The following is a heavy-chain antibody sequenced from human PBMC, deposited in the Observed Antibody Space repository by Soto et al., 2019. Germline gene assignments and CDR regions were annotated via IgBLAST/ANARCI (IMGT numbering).Heavy chain of an antibody. CDR2: IYYSGST. CDR3: ARDFGGGSYFDY. V-gene: IGHV4-31*11. Sequence: PSETLSLTCAVSGGSISSGGSSWSWIRQPPGKGLEWIGYIYYSGSTYYNPSLKSRVTISVDTSKNRFSLKLSSVTAADTAVYYCARDFGGGSYFDYWGQGTLVTVSS. D-gene: IGHD3-16*01. J-gene: IGHJ4*02. CDR1: GGSISSGGSS.